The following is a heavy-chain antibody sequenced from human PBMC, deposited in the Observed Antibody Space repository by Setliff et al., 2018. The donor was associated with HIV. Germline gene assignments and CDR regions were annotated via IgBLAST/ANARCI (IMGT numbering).Heavy chain of an antibody. CDR3: ARGVVVAAHNWFDP. CDR1: GFTFSSHG. D-gene: IGHD2-15*01. V-gene: IGHV3-30*03. CDR2: ISYDGINK. Sequence: PGGSLRLSCEASGFTFSSHGMHWVRQAPGKGLEWVALISYDGINKYYSDTVKGRFTISRDNSKNTLYLQMNSLRAEDTAVYYCARGVVVAAHNWFDPWGQGTLVTVSS. J-gene: IGHJ5*02.